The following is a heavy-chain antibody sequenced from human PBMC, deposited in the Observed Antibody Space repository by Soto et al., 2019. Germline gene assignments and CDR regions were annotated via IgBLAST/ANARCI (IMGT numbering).Heavy chain of an antibody. CDR1: GFTFSTYS. CDR2: INDNGGTT. V-gene: IGHV3-64D*06. J-gene: IGHJ4*02. D-gene: IGHD6-19*01. Sequence: EVQLAESGGGLVQPGGSLRLSCSASGFTFSTYSMLWVRQAPGKGLQYVSAINDNGGTTSYADSVKGRFIISRDNSQNTLYLQMSSLRTEDTAVYYCVTEYSSGWYEIYWGQGTLVTVSS. CDR3: VTEYSSGWYEIY.